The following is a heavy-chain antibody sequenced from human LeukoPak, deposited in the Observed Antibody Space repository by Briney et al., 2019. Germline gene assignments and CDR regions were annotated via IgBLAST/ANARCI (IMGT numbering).Heavy chain of an antibody. J-gene: IGHJ3*02. D-gene: IGHD5-24*01. CDR3: VGRGAFDI. CDR2: IKQDGSEK. Sequence: GLEWVANIKQDGSEKYYVDSVKGRFTISRDNAKNSLYLQMNSLRAEDTAVYYCVGRGAFDIWGQGTMVTVSS. V-gene: IGHV3-7*01.